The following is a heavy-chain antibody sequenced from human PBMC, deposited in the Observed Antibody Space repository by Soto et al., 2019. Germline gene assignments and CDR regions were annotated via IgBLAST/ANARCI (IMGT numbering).Heavy chain of an antibody. D-gene: IGHD6-19*01. V-gene: IGHV4-59*01. CDR1: GGSIGSYF. Sequence: PSETLSLTCTVSGGSIGSYFWNWIRQPPGKGPEWIAYIYDRGSANYNPSLKSRATISLDTSKNQFSLKLRSVTAADTAVYYCVRSQYYFEYWGQGTLVTVSS. CDR3: VRSQYYFEY. J-gene: IGHJ4*02. CDR2: IYDRGSA.